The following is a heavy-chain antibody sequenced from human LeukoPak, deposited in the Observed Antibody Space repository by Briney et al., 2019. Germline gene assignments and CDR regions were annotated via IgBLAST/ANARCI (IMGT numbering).Heavy chain of an antibody. CDR2: VYYSGNP. CDR3: ARDQYSGRFDY. CDR1: GGSISNYY. V-gene: IGHV4-59*01. Sequence: SETLSLTCTVSGGSISNYYWSWIRQPPGRGRECVGYVYYSGNPDYNPSLKSRVTISIDTSKNQFSLKLSSVTAADTAVYYCARDQYSGRFDYWGQGTLVTVSS. J-gene: IGHJ4*02. D-gene: IGHD1-26*01.